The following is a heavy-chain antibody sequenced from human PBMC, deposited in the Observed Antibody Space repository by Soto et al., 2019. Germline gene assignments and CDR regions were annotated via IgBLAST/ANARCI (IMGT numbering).Heavy chain of an antibody. Sequence: QVQLVESGGGVVQPGRSLRLSCAASGFTFSSYGMHWVRQAPGKGLEWVAVISYDGSNKYYADSVKGRFTISRDNSKNTLYLQMNSLRAEDXAVXXCXPXFGAFDYWGQGTLVTVSS. CDR2: ISYDGSNK. CDR1: GFTFSSYG. V-gene: IGHV3-30*03. D-gene: IGHD3-10*01. J-gene: IGHJ4*02. CDR3: XPXFGAFDY.